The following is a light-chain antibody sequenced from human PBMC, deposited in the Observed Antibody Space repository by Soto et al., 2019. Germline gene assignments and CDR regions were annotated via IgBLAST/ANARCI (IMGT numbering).Light chain of an antibody. CDR1: SGTVASD. CDR3: QSYAASGYV. J-gene: IGLJ1*01. Sequence: NFMLTQPHSVSESPGKTVTISCSDNSGTVASDVQWYQQRPGNAPTTVIYENNQRPYGVPDRFSGSGSIDSSSNSAFLPISGLQTEDEADYYCQSYAASGYVFGTGTKVTVL. V-gene: IGLV6-57*02. CDR2: ENN.